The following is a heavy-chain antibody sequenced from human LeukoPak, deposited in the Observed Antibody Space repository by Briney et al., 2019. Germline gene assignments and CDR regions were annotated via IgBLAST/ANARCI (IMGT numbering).Heavy chain of an antibody. Sequence: SETLSLTCTVSGGSISSYYWSWIRQPSGKGLEWIGYIYYSGSTNYNPSLKSRVTISVDTSKNQFSLKLSSVTAADTAVYYCARGHDYGDYVMGYWGQGTLVTVSS. CDR1: GGSISSYY. D-gene: IGHD4-17*01. CDR3: ARGHDYGDYVMGY. J-gene: IGHJ4*02. V-gene: IGHV4-59*01. CDR2: IYYSGST.